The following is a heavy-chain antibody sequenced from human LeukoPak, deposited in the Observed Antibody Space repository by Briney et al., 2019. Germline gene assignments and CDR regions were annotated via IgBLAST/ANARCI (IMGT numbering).Heavy chain of an antibody. V-gene: IGHV1-2*02. CDR2: INPNSGGT. J-gene: IGHJ4*02. CDR3: ARGQDTMVRGALGDY. CDR1: GYTFTGYY. D-gene: IGHD3-10*01. Sequence: ASVTVSCEASGYTFTGYYMHWVRQAPGQGLEWMGWINPNSGGTNYAQKFQGRVTMTRDTSISTAYMELSRLRSDDTAVYYCARGQDTMVRGALGDYWGQGTLVTVSS.